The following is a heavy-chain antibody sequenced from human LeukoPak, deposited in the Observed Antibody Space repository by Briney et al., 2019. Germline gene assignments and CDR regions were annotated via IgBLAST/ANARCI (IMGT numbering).Heavy chain of an antibody. CDR3: ASRTLTIRTFDI. Sequence: ASVKVSCKASGYTFTSYDINWVRQATGQGPEWMGWMNPNSGNTGYSQKFQGRVTITRNTSVSTAYMELSSLRSEDTAVYYCASRTLTIRTFDIWGQGTMVTVSS. CDR1: GYTFTSYD. J-gene: IGHJ3*02. V-gene: IGHV1-8*01. D-gene: IGHD3-3*01. CDR2: MNPNSGNT.